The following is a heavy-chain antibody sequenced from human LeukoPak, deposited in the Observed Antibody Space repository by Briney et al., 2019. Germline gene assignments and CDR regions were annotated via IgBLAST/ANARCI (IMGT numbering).Heavy chain of an antibody. CDR1: GFTFTSYA. D-gene: IGHD6-13*01. CDR3: AKERASSSWKGMDV. J-gene: IGHJ6*02. Sequence: RAGGSLRLSCAVSGFTFTSYAMSWVRQAPGKGLEWVSAISGSGGSTCYADSVKGRFTIARDNSKNTLYLQMSSLRGEDTAVYYCAKERASSSWKGMDVWGQGTTVTVSS. CDR2: ISGSGGST. V-gene: IGHV3-23*01.